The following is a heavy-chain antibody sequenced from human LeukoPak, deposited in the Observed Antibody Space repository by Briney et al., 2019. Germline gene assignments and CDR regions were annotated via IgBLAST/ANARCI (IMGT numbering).Heavy chain of an antibody. D-gene: IGHD3-10*01. CDR3: ARPPGEFLYMDV. CDR2: INSDGSST. V-gene: IGHV3-74*01. J-gene: IGHJ6*03. CDR1: GFTFSSYW. Sequence: GGTLRLSCAASGFTFSSYWMHWVRQAPGTGLVWVSRINSDGSSTSYADSVKGRFTISRDNAKNTLYLLMNSLRAEDTAVYYCARPPGEFLYMDVWGKGTTVTVSS.